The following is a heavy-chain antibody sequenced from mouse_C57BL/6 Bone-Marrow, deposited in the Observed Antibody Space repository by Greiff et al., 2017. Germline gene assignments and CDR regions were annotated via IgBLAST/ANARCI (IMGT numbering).Heavy chain of an antibody. Sequence: QVQLQQSGAELVRPGTSVKVSCKASGYAFTSYLIQWVKQRPGPGLEWIGVIYPVSGGTNYNEKFKGKATLTADKSSSTAYMQLSSLTSEDSAVYFCAREYEGGDWYAYWGQGTLVTVSA. D-gene: IGHD2-3*01. V-gene: IGHV1-54*01. CDR3: AREYEGGDWYAY. J-gene: IGHJ3*01. CDR1: GYAFTSYL. CDR2: IYPVSGGT.